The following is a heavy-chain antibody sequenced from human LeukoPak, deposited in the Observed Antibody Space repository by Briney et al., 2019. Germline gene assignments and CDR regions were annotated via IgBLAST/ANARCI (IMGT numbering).Heavy chain of an antibody. J-gene: IGHJ2*01. CDR2: ISYDGSNK. V-gene: IGHV3-30*03. D-gene: IGHD2-15*01. Sequence: PGRSLSLSCAASGFIFSTFGMHWVRQAPGKGLEGVALISYDGSNKYYTDSAKGRFPISRANSKKRLYLHVTSLRAEDTAVYYCARVGLIEDRSHWYLDLWGRGTLVTVSS. CDR1: GFIFSTFG. CDR3: ARVGLIEDRSHWYLDL.